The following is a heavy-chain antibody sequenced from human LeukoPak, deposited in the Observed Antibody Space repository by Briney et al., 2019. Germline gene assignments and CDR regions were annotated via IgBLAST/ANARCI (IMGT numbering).Heavy chain of an antibody. CDR1: GGSISSYY. CDR3: ARERIAAANNWFDP. Sequence: PSETLSLTCSVSGGSISSYYWNWVRQPAGKGLEWIGRIYTSGNTDYNPSLKSRVTMSVDTSKNQFSLRLSSVTAADTAVYYCARERIAAANNWFDPWGQGTLVTVSS. V-gene: IGHV4-4*07. D-gene: IGHD6-13*01. CDR2: IYTSGNT. J-gene: IGHJ5*02.